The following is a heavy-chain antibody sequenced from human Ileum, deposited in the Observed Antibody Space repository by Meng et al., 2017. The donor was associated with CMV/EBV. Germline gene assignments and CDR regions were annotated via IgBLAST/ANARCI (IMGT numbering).Heavy chain of an antibody. CDR3: ASDRHNDVILEFDS. D-gene: IGHD3-16*02. CDR2: FFQSGTP. Sequence: RQPPGERLPWFAGFFQSGTPNSADSLKFRFTISRDNSKSAVYLHMNILRAEDTAVYYCASDRHNDVILEFDSWGQGTLVTVSS. V-gene: IGHV3-53*01. J-gene: IGHJ4*02.